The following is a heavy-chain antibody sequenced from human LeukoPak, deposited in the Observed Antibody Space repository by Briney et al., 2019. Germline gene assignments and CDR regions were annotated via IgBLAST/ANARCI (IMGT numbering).Heavy chain of an antibody. V-gene: IGHV3-9*01. Sequence: GGSLRLSCAASGFTFDDYAMHWVRQAPGKGLEWVSGISWNSGSIGYADSVKGRFTISRDNAKNSLYLQMNSLRAEDTALYYCAKDRPSAGRGSGWCGDFDYWGQGTLVTVSS. J-gene: IGHJ4*02. CDR2: ISWNSGSI. CDR1: GFTFDDYA. D-gene: IGHD6-19*01. CDR3: AKDRPSAGRGSGWCGDFDY.